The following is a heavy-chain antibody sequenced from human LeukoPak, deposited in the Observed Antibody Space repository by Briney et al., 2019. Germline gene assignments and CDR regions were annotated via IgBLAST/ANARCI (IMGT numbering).Heavy chain of an antibody. Sequence: SETLSLTCAVYGGSFSGHYWTWICQPPGKGLEWIGEINHSGSTNYNPSLKSRVTISVDTSKNQFSLKVSSVTAADTAVYYCARVKDPGGYYYYYYMDIWGKGNTVTVSS. CDR3: ARVKDPGGYYYYYYMDI. CDR1: GGSFSGHY. J-gene: IGHJ6*03. D-gene: IGHD3-16*01. CDR2: INHSGST. V-gene: IGHV4-34*01.